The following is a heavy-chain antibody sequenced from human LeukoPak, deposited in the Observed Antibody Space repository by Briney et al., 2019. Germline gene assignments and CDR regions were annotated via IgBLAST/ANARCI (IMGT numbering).Heavy chain of an antibody. CDR2: IKSKTDGGTT. D-gene: IGHD3-3*01. Sequence: GGSLRLSCAASGFTFSNAWMSWVRQAPGKGLEWVGRIKSKTDGGTTDYAAPVKGRFTISRDDSKNTLYLQMNSLKTEDTAVYYCTTDPSQYDFWSGYYTGNWFDPWGQGTLVTVSS. J-gene: IGHJ5*02. V-gene: IGHV3-15*01. CDR1: GFTFSNAW. CDR3: TTDPSQYDFWSGYYTGNWFDP.